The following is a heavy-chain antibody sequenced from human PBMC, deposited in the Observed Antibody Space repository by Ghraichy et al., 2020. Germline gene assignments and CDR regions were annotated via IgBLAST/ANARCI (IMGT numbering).Heavy chain of an antibody. J-gene: IGHJ5*02. V-gene: IGHV4-34*01. D-gene: IGHD6-19*01. CDR2: INHSGST. CDR3: ARRKGVWIAVAGTNWFDP. CDR1: GGSFSGYY. Sequence: SETLSLTCAVYGGSFSGYYWSWIRQPPGKGLEWIGEINHSGSTNYNPSLKSRVTISVDTSKNQFSLKLSSVTAADTAVYYCARRKGVWIAVAGTNWFDPWGQGTLVTVSS.